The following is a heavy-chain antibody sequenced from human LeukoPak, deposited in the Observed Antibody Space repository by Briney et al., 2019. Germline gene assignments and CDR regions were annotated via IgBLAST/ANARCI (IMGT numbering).Heavy chain of an antibody. Sequence: ASVKVSCKASGYTFTSYDINWVRQATGQGLEWMGWMNPNSANTGYAQKFQGRVTMTRNTSISTAYMALSSLRSEDTAVYYCARLASSSWPLYYYYGMDVWGQGTTVTVSS. D-gene: IGHD6-13*01. V-gene: IGHV1-8*01. J-gene: IGHJ6*02. CDR2: MNPNSANT. CDR3: ARLASSSWPLYYYYGMDV. CDR1: GYTFTSYD.